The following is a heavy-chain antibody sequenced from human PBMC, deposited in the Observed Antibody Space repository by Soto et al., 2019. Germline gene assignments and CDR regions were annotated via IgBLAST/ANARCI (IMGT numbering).Heavy chain of an antibody. CDR2: IYWNDDK. Sequence: QITLKESGPTLVKPTQTLTLTCTFSGFSLSTSGVGVGWIRKPPGKALEWLALIYWNDDKRYSPSLKSRLTITKDTSKNQVVLTMTNMDPVDTATYYCAHSGSSWFLGWFDPWGQGTLVTVSS. J-gene: IGHJ5*02. D-gene: IGHD6-13*01. CDR1: GFSLSTSGVG. V-gene: IGHV2-5*01. CDR3: AHSGSSWFLGWFDP.